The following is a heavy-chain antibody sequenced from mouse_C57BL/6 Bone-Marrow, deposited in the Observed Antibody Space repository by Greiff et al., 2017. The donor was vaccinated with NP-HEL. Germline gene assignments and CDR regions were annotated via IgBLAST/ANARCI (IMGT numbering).Heavy chain of an antibody. CDR1: GYTFTSYW. CDR3: ARSLYCGRGAWFAY. Sequence: QVQLQQPGAELVKPGASVKLSCKASGYTFTSYWMHWVKQRPGRGLEWIGRIDPNSGGTKYNEKFKSKATLTVTKPSSTAYMQLSSLTSEDSAVYDCARSLYCGRGAWFAYWGQGTLVTVSA. J-gene: IGHJ3*01. CDR2: IDPNSGGT. D-gene: IGHD1-1*01. V-gene: IGHV1-72*01.